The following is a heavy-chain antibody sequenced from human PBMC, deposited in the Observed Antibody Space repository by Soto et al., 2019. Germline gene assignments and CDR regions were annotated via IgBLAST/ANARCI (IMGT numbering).Heavy chain of an antibody. CDR3: ARDQTVTGPTTFDY. CDR2: ITDDGSGT. CDR1: VFTFIRYW. Sequence: GWSLRLSCASSVFTFIRYWMHWVRQAPGKGLEFVSRITDDGSGTTYADSVKGRFTISRDNAKNTLYLQMNSLRAEDTAVYYCARDQTVTGPTTFDYCGQGTLVTVSS. V-gene: IGHV3-74*03. D-gene: IGHD6-19*01. J-gene: IGHJ4*02.